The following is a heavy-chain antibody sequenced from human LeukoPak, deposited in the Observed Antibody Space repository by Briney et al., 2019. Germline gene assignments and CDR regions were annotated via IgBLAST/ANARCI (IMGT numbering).Heavy chain of an antibody. V-gene: IGHV3-23*01. Sequence: GGSLRLSCAASGFTFSSYAMSWVRQAPGKGLEWVSTISGSGGSTYYAASVKGRFTISRDNSKNTLYLQMSSLRVEDTAVYYCARDATLVAFDYWGQGTLVSVSS. J-gene: IGHJ4*02. CDR3: ARDATLVAFDY. CDR1: GFTFSSYA. D-gene: IGHD4/OR15-4a*01. CDR2: ISGSGGST.